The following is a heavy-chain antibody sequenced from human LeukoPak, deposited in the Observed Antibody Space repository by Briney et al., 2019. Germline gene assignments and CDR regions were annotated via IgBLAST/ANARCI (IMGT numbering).Heavy chain of an antibody. Sequence: GGSQRLSCATSGFTFSTYGMHWVRQAPGQGLEWVSIIYSDYSSGSTYYADSVKGRFTISRDNSKNMLYLQMNSLRAEDTAVYSCARGTVTAPDYWGQGTLVPVSS. CDR1: GFTFSTYG. CDR2: IYSDYSSGST. V-gene: IGHV3-NL1*01. CDR3: ARGTVTAPDY. D-gene: IGHD4-17*01. J-gene: IGHJ4*02.